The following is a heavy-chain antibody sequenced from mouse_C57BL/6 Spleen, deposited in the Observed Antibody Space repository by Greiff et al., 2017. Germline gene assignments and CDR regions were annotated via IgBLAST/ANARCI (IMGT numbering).Heavy chain of an antibody. V-gene: IGHV1-69*01. CDR3: SSRLITTVVAPYYYAMDY. J-gene: IGHJ4*01. D-gene: IGHD1-1*01. CDR2: IDPSDSYT. CDR1: GYTFTSYW. Sequence: QVQLQQPGAELVMPGASVKLSCKASGYTFTSYWMHWVKQRPGQGLEWIGEIDPSDSYTNYNQKFKGKSTLTVDKSSSTAYMQLSSLTSEYSAVYDWSSRLITTVVAPYYYAMDYWGQGTSVTVSS.